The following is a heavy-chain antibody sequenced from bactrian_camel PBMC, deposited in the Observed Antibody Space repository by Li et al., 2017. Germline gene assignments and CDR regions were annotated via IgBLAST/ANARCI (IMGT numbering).Heavy chain of an antibody. CDR3: AADRRETICRTTWRSPNY. Sequence: QLVESGGGLVQPGGSLTLSCQASGYGFSNLCLAWFRQASGKDYEGVASLNSDGEIEYSNSAEGRFTISRETTLILQMNNLKPEDTAMYYCAADRRETICRTTWRSPNYWGQGTQVTVS. D-gene: IGHD2*01. J-gene: IGHJ4*01. V-gene: IGHV3S40*01. CDR2: LNSDGEIE. CDR1: GYGFSNLC.